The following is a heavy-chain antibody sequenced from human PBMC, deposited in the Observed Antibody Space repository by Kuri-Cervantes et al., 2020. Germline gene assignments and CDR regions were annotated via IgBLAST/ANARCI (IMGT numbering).Heavy chain of an antibody. Sequence: ASVKVSCKAAGDTFTSYDINWVRQATGQGLEWMGWMNPNSGNTGYAQKFQGRVTITTNTSISTAYMELSSMRSDDTAVYYCARDQYYDFWSGYYRPPTKGYIDVWGKGTTVTVSS. D-gene: IGHD3-3*01. CDR2: MNPNSGNT. CDR3: ARDQYYDFWSGYYRPPTKGYIDV. J-gene: IGHJ6*03. CDR1: GDTFTSYD. V-gene: IGHV1-8*01.